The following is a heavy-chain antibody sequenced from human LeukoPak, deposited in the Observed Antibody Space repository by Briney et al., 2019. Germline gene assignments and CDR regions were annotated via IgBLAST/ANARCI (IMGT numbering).Heavy chain of an antibody. D-gene: IGHD5-18*01. CDR2: IYQIGSA. Sequence: TSETLSLTCALSGYSIGTGYYWGWIRQPPGKGLEWIASIYQIGSAYYNPSLKSRVTISIDRSKNQFSLKLSSVTAADTAVYYCARETGGYSYGFPYYYMDVWGKGTTVTVTS. CDR1: GYSIGTGYY. V-gene: IGHV4-38-2*02. J-gene: IGHJ6*03. CDR3: ARETGGYSYGFPYYYMDV.